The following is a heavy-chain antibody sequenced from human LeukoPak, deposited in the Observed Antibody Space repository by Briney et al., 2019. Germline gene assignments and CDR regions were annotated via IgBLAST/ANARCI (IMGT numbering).Heavy chain of an antibody. V-gene: IGHV3-7*01. Sequence: GGSLRLSCAASGFTFSNSWMAWVRQAPGKGLEWVANINQFGRTKHYADSLKGRFAISRDNPKNSLYLQLSSLRVDDTAVYYCAKDTEGFLDYWGQGILVTVTS. CDR2: INQFGRTK. CDR3: AKDTEGFLDY. CDR1: GFTFSNSW. D-gene: IGHD2-8*02. J-gene: IGHJ4*02.